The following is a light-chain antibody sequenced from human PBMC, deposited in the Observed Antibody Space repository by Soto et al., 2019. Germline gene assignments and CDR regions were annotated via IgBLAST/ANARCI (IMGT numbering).Light chain of an antibody. J-gene: IGLJ2*01. CDR2: EVT. CDR1: SSDVGSYNY. CDR3: CSYAGTTTWV. V-gene: IGLV2-23*02. Sequence: QSALTQPASVSGSPGQSITISCTGTSSDVGSYNYVSWYQQLPGKAPKLLIYEVTKRPSGVSSRFSASKSGNTASLTISGVQAEDEADYYCCSYAGTTTWVFGGGTKVTVL.